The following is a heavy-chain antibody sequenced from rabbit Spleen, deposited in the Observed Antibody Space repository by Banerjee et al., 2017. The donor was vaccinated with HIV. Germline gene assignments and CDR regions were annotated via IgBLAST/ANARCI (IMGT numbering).Heavy chain of an antibody. V-gene: IGHV1S47*01. D-gene: IGHD2-1*01. J-gene: IGHJ4*01. Sequence: QEQLKETGGGLVQPGGSLTLSCKASGFDFSSYGVSWVRQAPGKGLEWIGYIDPVFGITYYASWVNGRFSISRENAQNTVFLQMTSLTAADTATYFCARGSAAMTMVITGFYFNLWGQGTLVTVS. CDR2: IDPVFGIT. CDR1: GFDFSSYG. CDR3: ARGSAAMTMVITGFYFNL.